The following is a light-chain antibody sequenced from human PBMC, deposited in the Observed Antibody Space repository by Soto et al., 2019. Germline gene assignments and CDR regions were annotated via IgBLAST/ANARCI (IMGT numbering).Light chain of an antibody. CDR1: GSDVGGYDY. CDR3: RSYTSSSTYV. CDR2: EVT. Sequence: QSVLTQPASVSGSPGQSITISCTGTGSDVGGYDYVSWYQHHPGKAPKVMIYEVTNRPSGVSNRFSGSKSGNTASLTISGLLAEEEADYSCRSYTSSSTYVFGTGTKVTV. V-gene: IGLV2-14*01. J-gene: IGLJ1*01.